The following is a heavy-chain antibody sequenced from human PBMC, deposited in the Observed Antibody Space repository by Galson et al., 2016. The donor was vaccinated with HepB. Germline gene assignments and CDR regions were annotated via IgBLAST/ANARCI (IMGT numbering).Heavy chain of an antibody. CDR2: IYGSDNT. D-gene: IGHD5-18*01. V-gene: IGHV3-53*01. J-gene: IGHJ3*02. CDR3: AIVGGSSYGLRSDSLDI. CDR1: GFTVTHDY. Sequence: SLRLSCATPGFTVTHDYMTWVRQAPGKGLEWVSLIYGSDNTYYADSVKGRFTISRDISKSTLFLQMNSLRAEDTAVYYCAIVGGSSYGLRSDSLDIWGQGTMVTVSS.